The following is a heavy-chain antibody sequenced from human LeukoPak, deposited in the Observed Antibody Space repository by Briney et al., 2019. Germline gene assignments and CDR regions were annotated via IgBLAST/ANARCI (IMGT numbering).Heavy chain of an antibody. Sequence: GGSLSLSCAASGYTFSSYNMDWVRQAPGKGLEWVSYISSSSDTIYYADSVKGRFTISRDNAKNSLYLHMNSLRAEDTAVYYCARDVGTYAYYYGMNVWGQGTTVTVSS. CDR3: ARDVGTYAYYYGMNV. D-gene: IGHD3-10*01. V-gene: IGHV3-48*04. CDR2: ISSSSDTI. CDR1: GYTFSSYN. J-gene: IGHJ6*02.